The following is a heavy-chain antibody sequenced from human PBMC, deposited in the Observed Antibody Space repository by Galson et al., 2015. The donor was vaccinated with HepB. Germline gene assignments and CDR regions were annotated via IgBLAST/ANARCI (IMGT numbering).Heavy chain of an antibody. V-gene: IGHV3-53*04. CDR1: GFIVSSNY. Sequence: SLRLSCAASGFIVSSNYISWVRQAPGKGLEWVSVIYRGGSSYHADSVKGRFTISRHNSKNTLYLQMNSLRAEDTAVYYCARAPRGGSYYNYWGQGTLVTVSS. J-gene: IGHJ4*02. D-gene: IGHD1-26*01. CDR3: ARAPRGGSYYNY. CDR2: IYRGGSS.